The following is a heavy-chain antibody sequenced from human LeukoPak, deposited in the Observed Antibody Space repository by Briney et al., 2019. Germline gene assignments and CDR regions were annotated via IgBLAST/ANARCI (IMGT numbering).Heavy chain of an antibody. J-gene: IGHJ4*02. CDR1: GFTFSSYG. V-gene: IGHV3-33*01. Sequence: GGSLRLSCAASGFTFSSYGMHWVRQAPGKGLEWVAVIWFDGSDKYYADSVKGRFTISRDNSKNTLYLQMNSVRAEDTAVYYCARDKDYHFDYWGQGTLVTVSS. CDR2: IWFDGSDK. CDR3: ARDKDYHFDY. D-gene: IGHD4-11*01.